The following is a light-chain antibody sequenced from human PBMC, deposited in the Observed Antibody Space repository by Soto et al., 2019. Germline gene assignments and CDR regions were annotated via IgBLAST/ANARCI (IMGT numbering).Light chain of an antibody. CDR3: SSYTSSSTDVV. CDR2: EVS. CDR1: SSDVGGHNY. V-gene: IGLV2-14*01. J-gene: IGLJ2*01. Sequence: QSALTQPASLSGSPGQSITISCTGTSSDVGGHNYVSWYQQHPGTAPKLIICEVSNRPSGVSNRFSGSKSGNTASLTISGLQAEDEADYYCSSYTSSSTDVVFGGGTQLTVL.